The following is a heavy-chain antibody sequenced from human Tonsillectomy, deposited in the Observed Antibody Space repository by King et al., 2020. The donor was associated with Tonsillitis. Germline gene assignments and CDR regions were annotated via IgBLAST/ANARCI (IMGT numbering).Heavy chain of an antibody. CDR1: GGSITGYY. V-gene: IGHV4-4*07. Sequence: VQLQESGPRLVKPSETLSLTCTVSGGSITGYYWHWIRQPAGKGLECIGRVFSSCYTNYNPSLKSRVTVSVDTNRNQFSLTLKSVTAADTAVYFCARVRGIGFDYWGQGTLVTVSS. CDR3: ARVRGIGFDY. D-gene: IGHD3-10*01. J-gene: IGHJ4*02. CDR2: VFSSCYT.